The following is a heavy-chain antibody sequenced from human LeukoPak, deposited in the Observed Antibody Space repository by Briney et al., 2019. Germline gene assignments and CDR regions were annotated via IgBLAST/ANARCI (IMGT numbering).Heavy chain of an antibody. Sequence: APVKVSDKASGYTFTNYHINWVRQATGQGLEWMGWMNPNNGDSGYAQKFEGRVTITRDTSISTSYMELRSLRSDDTAVYFCARTTSFTASGYDYWGQGTLVTVSS. V-gene: IGHV1-8*03. D-gene: IGHD6-25*01. CDR3: ARTTSFTASGYDY. CDR2: MNPNNGDS. CDR1: GYTFTNYH. J-gene: IGHJ4*02.